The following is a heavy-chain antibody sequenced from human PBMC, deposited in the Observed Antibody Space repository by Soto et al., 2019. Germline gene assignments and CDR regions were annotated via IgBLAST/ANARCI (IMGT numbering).Heavy chain of an antibody. CDR3: ARASKAHYDFSCGYYPKGSSYYYGMDD. Sequence: SETLSLTCTVSGGSISSYYWSWIRQPPGKGLEWIGYIYYSGSTNYSPSLKSRVTISVDTSKNQFSLKLSSVPAADTAVYYCARASKAHYDFSCGYYPKGSSYYYGMDDCGQGTTVTASS. J-gene: IGHJ6*02. V-gene: IGHV4-59*12. D-gene: IGHD3-3*01. CDR1: GGSISSYY. CDR2: IYYSGST.